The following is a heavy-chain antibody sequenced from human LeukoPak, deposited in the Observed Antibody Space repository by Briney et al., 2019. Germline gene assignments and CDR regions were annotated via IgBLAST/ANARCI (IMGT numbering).Heavy chain of an antibody. CDR1: GDSINSPSYY. CDR2: IYASGST. V-gene: IGHV4-39*07. CDR3: ARGGVEGSGSYFPYYLHGVDV. Sequence: SETLSLTCTVSGDSINSPSYYWAWIRQPPGRGLEWIGSIYASGSTYYYPSLNSRFAISVDTSKNQFSLRIISVTAADTAVYYCARGGVEGSGSYFPYYLHGVDVWGQGTTVTVSS. D-gene: IGHD3-10*01. J-gene: IGHJ6*02.